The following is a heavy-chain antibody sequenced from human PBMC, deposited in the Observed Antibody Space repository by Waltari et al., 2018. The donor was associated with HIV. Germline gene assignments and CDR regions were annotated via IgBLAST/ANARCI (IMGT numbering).Heavy chain of an antibody. J-gene: IGHJ2*01. CDR3: ARDVGVQGWLNDIWNFDV. D-gene: IGHD5-18*01. CDR2: IYTSGTT. CDR1: GGSLSSGGSP. Sequence: QLQLQESGPRLVKPSPSLHLTSTASGGSLSSGGSPWSWIRQPAGKGLEWIGRIYTSGTTTYNPSHKSRVTISIDTSKNQFSLNLSSVTAADTAVYYCARDVGVQGWLNDIWNFDVWGRGTLVTVSS. V-gene: IGHV4-61*02.